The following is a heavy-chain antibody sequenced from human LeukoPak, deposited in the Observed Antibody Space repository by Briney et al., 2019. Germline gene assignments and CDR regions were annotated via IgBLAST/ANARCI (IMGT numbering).Heavy chain of an antibody. CDR2: TAHHGSNK. Sequence: GGSLTVSCAASGFTFSSYAMHWVRQGPGKGLEWVAYTAHHGSNKYYADSVKGRFTISRDNSKRTLYLQMNNLRADDTAVYYCAKDGSWSCTDWGQGALVTVSS. CDR1: GFTFSSYA. D-gene: IGHD2-8*02. CDR3: AKDGSWSCTD. J-gene: IGHJ4*02. V-gene: IGHV3-30*02.